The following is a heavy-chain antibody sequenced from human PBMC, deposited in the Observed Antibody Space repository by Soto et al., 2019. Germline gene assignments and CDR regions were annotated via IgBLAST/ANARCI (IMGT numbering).Heavy chain of an antibody. CDR2: VSFDGKVT. J-gene: IGHJ4*02. CDR3: AREPDDDSQNFDY. Sequence: QVQLVESGGGVAQAGTSLRLSCTGSGFTFNSVSQHWVRQSPDKGLEWVAVVSFDGKVTYYADSVKGRFTVSRDISKNTIYLHANSLRPEDTAVYYCAREPDDDSQNFDYWGEGTPVTVSS. V-gene: IGHV3-30*04. CDR1: GFTFNSVS. D-gene: IGHD3-16*01.